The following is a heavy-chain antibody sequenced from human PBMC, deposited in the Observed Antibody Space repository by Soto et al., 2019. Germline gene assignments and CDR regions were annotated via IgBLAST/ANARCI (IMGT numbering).Heavy chain of an antibody. CDR3: AREGGYCSGGSCYFWFDP. CDR2: IKQDGSEK. V-gene: IGHV3-7*01. CDR1: GFTIDNYW. D-gene: IGHD2-15*01. Sequence: LRLSCAASGFTIDNYWMSWVRQVPGKGLEWVANIKQDGSEKNYVDSVKGRFTISRDNAKNSLYLQMNSLRAEDTAVYYCAREGGYCSGGSCYFWFDPWGQVTLVTASS. J-gene: IGHJ5*02.